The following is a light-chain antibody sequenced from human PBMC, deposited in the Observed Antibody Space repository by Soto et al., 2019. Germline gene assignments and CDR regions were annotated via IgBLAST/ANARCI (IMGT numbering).Light chain of an antibody. CDR2: GAS. Sequence: EIVLTQSPGTLSLSPGERATLSCRASKSVSSSYLAWYQQKPGQAPRPPIYGASSRAIGIPDRFSGSGSGTDFTLTISRLEPEDFAVYYCQQYGCSPWTFGQGTRWIS. V-gene: IGKV3-20*01. J-gene: IGKJ1*01. CDR1: KSVSSSY. CDR3: QQYGCSPWT.